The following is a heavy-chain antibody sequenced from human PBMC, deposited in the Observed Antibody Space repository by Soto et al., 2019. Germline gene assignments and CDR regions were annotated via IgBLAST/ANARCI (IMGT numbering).Heavy chain of an antibody. CDR3: ARGRRRDSRSNYYYYGMDV. CDR1: GGSFSGYY. Sequence: ASETLSLTCAVYGGSFSGYYWSWIRQPPGKGLEWIGEINHSGSTNYNPSLKSRVTISVDTSKNQFSLKLSSVTAADTAVYYCARGRRRDSRSNYYYYGMDVWGQGTTVTVSS. J-gene: IGHJ6*02. CDR2: INHSGST. D-gene: IGHD6-13*01. V-gene: IGHV4-34*01.